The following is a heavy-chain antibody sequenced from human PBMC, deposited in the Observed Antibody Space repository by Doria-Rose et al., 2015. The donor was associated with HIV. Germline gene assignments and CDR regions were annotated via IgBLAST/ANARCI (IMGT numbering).Heavy chain of an antibody. J-gene: IGHJ4*02. V-gene: IGHV2-26*01. CDR3: ASIKSSRWYHKYYFDF. Sequence: QVTLKESGPVLVKPTETLTLTCTVSGVSLSSPGMGVSWIRQPPGKALEWLANMFSDDERSYKTSLQSRLTISSGTSKSQVILTMTDMDPVDTATYYCASIKSSRWYHKYYFDFWGQGTLVIVSA. CDR1: GVSLSSPGMG. D-gene: IGHD6-13*01. CDR2: MFSDDER.